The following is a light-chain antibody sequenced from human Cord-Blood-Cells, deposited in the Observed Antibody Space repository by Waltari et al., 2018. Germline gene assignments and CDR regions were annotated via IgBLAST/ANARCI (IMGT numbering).Light chain of an antibody. Sequence: EIVLTQSPATPSSSPVERATLSCRASQSVSSYLAWYQQKPGQAPRLLIYDASNRATGIPARFSGSGSGTDFTLTISSLEPEDFAVYYCQQRSNWPLTFGGGTKVEIK. CDR1: QSVSSY. V-gene: IGKV3-11*01. CDR2: DAS. CDR3: QQRSNWPLT. J-gene: IGKJ4*01.